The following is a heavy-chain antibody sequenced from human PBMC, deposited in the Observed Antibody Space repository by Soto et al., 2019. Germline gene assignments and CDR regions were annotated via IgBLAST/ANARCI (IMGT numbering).Heavy chain of an antibody. CDR3: ASLRFLEWLLPWFDP. CDR2: IYYSGIT. CDR1: GGSISSSSYY. D-gene: IGHD3-3*01. V-gene: IGHV4-39*01. J-gene: IGHJ5*02. Sequence: QLQLQESGPGLVKPSETLSLTCTVSGGSISSSSYYWGWIRQPPGKGLEWIGSIYYSGITYYNPSLKIRVTISVDTSKNQFSLKLSSVTAADTAVYYCASLRFLEWLLPWFDPWGQGTLVTVSS.